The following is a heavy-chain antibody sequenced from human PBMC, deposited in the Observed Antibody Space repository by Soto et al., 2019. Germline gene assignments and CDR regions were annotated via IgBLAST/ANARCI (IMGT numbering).Heavy chain of an antibody. Sequence: AASVKVSCKASGYTFTSCYMHWVRQAPGQGLEWMGIINPSGGSTSYAQKFQGRVTMTRDTSTSTVYMELSSLRSEDTAVYYCARGRFGPPITIFGVVIMSYYGMDVWGQGTTVTVSS. CDR2: INPSGGST. D-gene: IGHD3-3*01. CDR1: GYTFTSCY. CDR3: ARGRFGPPITIFGVVIMSYYGMDV. J-gene: IGHJ6*02. V-gene: IGHV1-46*01.